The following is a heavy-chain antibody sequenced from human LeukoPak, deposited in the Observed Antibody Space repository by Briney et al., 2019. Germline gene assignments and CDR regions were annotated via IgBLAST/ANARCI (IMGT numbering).Heavy chain of an antibody. J-gene: IGHJ4*02. CDR3: VRTPPNWGADF. CDR2: ISVYNGNT. V-gene: IGHV1-18*01. CDR1: GYTFASFG. D-gene: IGHD7-27*01. Sequence: ASVKVSCKASGYTFASFGISWVRQVPGQGLEWMGWISVYNGNTNYAQRLQGRVTVTRDTSTSTAYMELRSLRSDDTAVYYCVRTPPNWGADFWGQGTLVTVSS.